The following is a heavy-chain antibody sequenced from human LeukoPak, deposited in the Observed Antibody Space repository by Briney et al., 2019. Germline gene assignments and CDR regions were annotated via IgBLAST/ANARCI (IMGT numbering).Heavy chain of an antibody. D-gene: IGHD1-26*01. CDR1: GGSVSGGHSY. V-gene: IGHV4-31*11. CDR2: IDYSGRT. CDR3: ARAVGNYFDY. J-gene: IGHJ4*02. Sequence: SQTLSLTCAVSGGSVSGGHSYWSWIRQHPGKGLEWIGYIDYSGRTYYTPSLKSRVSISVDTSKNQFSLKLSSVTAAGTAVYYCARAVGNYFDYWGRGTPVTVSS.